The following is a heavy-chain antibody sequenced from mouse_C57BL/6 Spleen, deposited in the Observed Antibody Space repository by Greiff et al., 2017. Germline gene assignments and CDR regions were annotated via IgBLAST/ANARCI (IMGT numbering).Heavy chain of an antibody. D-gene: IGHD2-3*01. CDR2: ISSGGSYT. J-gene: IGHJ2*01. Sequence: EVQGVESGGDLVKPGGSLKLSCAASGFTFSSYGMSWVRQTPDKRLEWVATISSGGSYTYYPDTVKGRFTISRDNAKNTLYLQMSSLKSEDTAMYYGARGDGYYDFDDWGQGTTVTVSS. CDR1: GFTFSSYG. CDR3: ARGDGYYDFDD. V-gene: IGHV5-6*01.